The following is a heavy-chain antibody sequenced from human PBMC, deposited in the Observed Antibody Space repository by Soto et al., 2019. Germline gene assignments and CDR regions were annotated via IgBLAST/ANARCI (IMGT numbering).Heavy chain of an antibody. D-gene: IGHD2-15*01. Sequence: SVKVSCKASGGTFSSYTISWVRQAPGQGLEWMGRIIPILGIANYAQKFQGRVTITADKSTSTAYMELSSLRSEDTAVYYCAAYCSGGSCYSAFDIWGQGTMVTVSS. J-gene: IGHJ3*02. V-gene: IGHV1-69*02. CDR1: GGTFSSYT. CDR2: IIPILGIA. CDR3: AAYCSGGSCYSAFDI.